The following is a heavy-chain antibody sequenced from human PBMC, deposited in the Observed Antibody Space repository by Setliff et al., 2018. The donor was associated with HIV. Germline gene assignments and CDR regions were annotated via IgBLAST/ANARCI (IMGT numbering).Heavy chain of an antibody. CDR2: VSPGSHTT. J-gene: IGHJ3*01. Sequence: VGSLRLSCEASGFAFSTFDVNWVRQSPGKGLEWVSGVSPGSHTTYYAESVKGRFTVSRDDSNNMLFLQMTSLGDDDTAIYYCAKPTIGIYPRSFDLWGPGTMVTVSS. D-gene: IGHD1-26*01. V-gene: IGHV3-23*01. CDR1: GFAFSTFD. CDR3: AKPTIGIYPRSFDL.